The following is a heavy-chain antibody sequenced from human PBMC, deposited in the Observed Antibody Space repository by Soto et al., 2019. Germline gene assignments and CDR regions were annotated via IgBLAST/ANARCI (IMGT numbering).Heavy chain of an antibody. D-gene: IGHD2-15*01. CDR1: GGSISSSSYY. J-gene: IGHJ5*02. CDR3: ARHATPRGWYSVTSSSWFDP. CDR2: IYYSGST. V-gene: IGHV4-39*01. Sequence: QLQLQESGPGLVKPSETLSLTCTVSGGSISSSSYYWGWIRQPPGKGLEWIGRIYYSGSTYYNPSLKSRVTISVDTSKNQFSLKLSSVTAADTAVYYCARHATPRGWYSVTSSSWFDPWGQGTLVTVSS.